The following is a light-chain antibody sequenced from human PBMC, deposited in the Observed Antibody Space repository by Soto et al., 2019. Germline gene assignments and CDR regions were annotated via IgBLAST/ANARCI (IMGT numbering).Light chain of an antibody. CDR2: GNI. J-gene: IGLJ2*01. CDR1: SSNIGAGYE. CDR3: QSYDSSLSGVV. Sequence: QSVLTQPPSVSVAPGQRVTISCTGSSSNIGAGYEVHWYQQLPGTAPKLLIYGNIYRPSVVPDRFSGSKSGTSVSLAITGLQAEDEADYHCQSYDSSLSGVVFVGGTKLPVL. V-gene: IGLV1-40*01.